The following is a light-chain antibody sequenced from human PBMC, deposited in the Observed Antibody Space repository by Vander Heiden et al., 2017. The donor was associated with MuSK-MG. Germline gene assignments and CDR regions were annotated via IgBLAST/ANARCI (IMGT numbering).Light chain of an antibody. V-gene: IGLV3-19*01. J-gene: IGLJ1*01. Sequence: SSELTQHTSVSVALGQTVRTTCQGDSFRRDYASWYQQKPVQAPRRRVYGKNTRPSGMPDRVSAASSANSESSTIAGTQAQDEADEYCVSRDGTGNWFFGTGTKLTVL. CDR2: GKN. CDR1: SFRRDY. CDR3: VSRDGTGNWF.